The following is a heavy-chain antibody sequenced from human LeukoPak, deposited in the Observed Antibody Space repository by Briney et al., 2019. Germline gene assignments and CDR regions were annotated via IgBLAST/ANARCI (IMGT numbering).Heavy chain of an antibody. CDR1: GYSFSVFT. CDR3: ARDGEYGTGSYYRGCFDY. V-gene: IGHV1-2*02. CDR2: ISLRRGEP. J-gene: IGHJ4*02. Sequence: GSAWVSSKASGYSFSVFTIHSVPEAPGQGVEWRGWISLRRGEPNSAYQSRGRVTMTRDTSISTAYMVLGSLGSDDTAGYYCARDGEYGTGSYYRGCFDYWGQGILVTVSS. D-gene: IGHD3-10*01.